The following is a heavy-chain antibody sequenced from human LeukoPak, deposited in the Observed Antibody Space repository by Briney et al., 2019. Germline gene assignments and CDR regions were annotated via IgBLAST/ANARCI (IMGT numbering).Heavy chain of an antibody. D-gene: IGHD4-11*01. Sequence: GGSLKLSCAASGLTFSGSAMHCVRQASGKGLEWVGRIRSKANSYATAYAASVKGRFTISRDDSKNAAYLQMNSLKTEDTAVYYCTRYSVGFDYWGQGTQVTVSS. CDR3: TRYSVGFDY. CDR1: GLTFSGSA. V-gene: IGHV3-73*01. CDR2: IRSKANSYAT. J-gene: IGHJ4*02.